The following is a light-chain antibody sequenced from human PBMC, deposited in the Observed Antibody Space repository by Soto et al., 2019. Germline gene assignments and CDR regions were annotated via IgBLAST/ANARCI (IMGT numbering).Light chain of an antibody. Sequence: QSALTQPACVSLSPGQSITISCTGTSSDVGGYNYVSWYQQHPGKAPKLMIYEVSNRPSGVSNRFSGSKSGNTASLTISGLQAEDEADYYCSSYTSSSIVVFGGGTKVTVL. CDR3: SSYTSSSIVV. CDR1: SSDVGGYNY. V-gene: IGLV2-14*01. CDR2: EVS. J-gene: IGLJ2*01.